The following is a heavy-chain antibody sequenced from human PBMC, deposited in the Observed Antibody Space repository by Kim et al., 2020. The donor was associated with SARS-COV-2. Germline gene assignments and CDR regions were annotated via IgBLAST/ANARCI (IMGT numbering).Heavy chain of an antibody. CDR1: GGSFSGYH. CDR2: INHSGST. J-gene: IGHJ6*02. V-gene: IGHV4-34*01. CDR3: ARLEVVITTLDYYYGMDV. D-gene: IGHD3-22*01. Sequence: SETLSLTCAVYGGSFSGYHWSWIRQPPGKGLEWIGEINHSGSTNYNPSLKSRVTISVDTSKNQFSLKLSSVTAADTAVYYCARLEVVITTLDYYYGMDVWGQGTTVTVSS.